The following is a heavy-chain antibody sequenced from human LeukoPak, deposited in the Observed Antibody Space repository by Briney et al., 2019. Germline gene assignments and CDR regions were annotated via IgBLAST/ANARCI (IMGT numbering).Heavy chain of an antibody. D-gene: IGHD3-10*01. V-gene: IGHV3-30-3*02. CDR2: ISYDGSNK. CDR1: GFTFSSYA. Sequence: PGGSLRLSCAASGFTFSSYAMHWVRQAPGKGLEWVAVISYDGSNKYYADSVKGRFTISRDNSKNTLYLQMNSLRDEDTGVYYCAKDHFGSGTTMDVWGQGTTVTVSS. J-gene: IGHJ6*02. CDR3: AKDHFGSGTTMDV.